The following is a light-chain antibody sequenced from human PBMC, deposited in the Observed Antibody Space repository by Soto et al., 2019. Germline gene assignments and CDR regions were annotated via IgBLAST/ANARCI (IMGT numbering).Light chain of an antibody. J-gene: IGKJ3*01. CDR3: LQYGSSPLT. CDR1: QNVNSDY. V-gene: IGKV3-20*01. CDR2: DAS. Sequence: EIVLTQSPGTLSLSPGERATLSCRASQNVNSDYLAWYQQKPGQAPRLLISDASNRAAGIPDRFSGSGSGTDFTLTISRLEPEDSAVYFCLQYGSSPLTFGPGTKVDIK.